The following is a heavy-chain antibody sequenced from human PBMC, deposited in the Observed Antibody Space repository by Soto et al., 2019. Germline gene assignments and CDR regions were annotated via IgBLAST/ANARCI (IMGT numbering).Heavy chain of an antibody. CDR1: GFTFSSYG. J-gene: IGHJ3*02. CDR3: ATSLLEWSLNDAFDI. D-gene: IGHD3-3*01. CDR2: ISYDGSNK. Sequence: QVQLVESGGGVVQPGRSLRLSCAASGFTFSSYGMRWVRQAPGKGLEWVAVISYDGSNKYYADSVKGRFTISRDNSKNTLYLQMNSLRAEDTAVYYCATSLLEWSLNDAFDIWGQGTMVTVSS. V-gene: IGHV3-30*03.